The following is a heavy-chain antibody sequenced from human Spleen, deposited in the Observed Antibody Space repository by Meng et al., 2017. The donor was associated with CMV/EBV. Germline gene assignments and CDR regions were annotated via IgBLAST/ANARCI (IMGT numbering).Heavy chain of an antibody. V-gene: IGHV3-66*02. Sequence: GESLKISCVVSGFTFTNYAMSWVRQGPGKGLEWVSVIYSGGSTYYADSVKGRFTISRDNSKNTLYLQMYSLRAEDTAVYYCTREPDSSGWYGDYYYYGMDVWGQGTTVTVSS. CDR2: IYSGGST. CDR3: TREPDSSGWYGDYYYYGMDV. J-gene: IGHJ6*02. D-gene: IGHD6-19*01. CDR1: GFTFTNYA.